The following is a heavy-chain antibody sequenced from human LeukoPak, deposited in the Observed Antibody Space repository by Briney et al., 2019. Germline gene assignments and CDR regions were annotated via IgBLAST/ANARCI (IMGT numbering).Heavy chain of an antibody. Sequence: PGGSLRLSRAASGFTFSSYAMSWVRQAPGKGLEGVSAISGSGGSTYYADSVKGRFTISRDNSKNTLYLQMNSLRAEDTAVYYCAKDAGAPYYYGMDVWGQGTTVTVSS. CDR1: GFTFSSYA. V-gene: IGHV3-23*01. CDR2: ISGSGGST. J-gene: IGHJ6*02. D-gene: IGHD1-26*01. CDR3: AKDAGAPYYYGMDV.